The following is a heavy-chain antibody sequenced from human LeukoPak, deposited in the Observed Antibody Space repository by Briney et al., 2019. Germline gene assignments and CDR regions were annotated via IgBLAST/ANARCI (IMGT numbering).Heavy chain of an antibody. J-gene: IGHJ3*02. CDR1: GYTFSIYG. CDR2: ISANNGNT. CDR3: ARDGELYSGSKGLFDI. V-gene: IGHV1-18*01. D-gene: IGHD1-26*01. Sequence: GASVKVSCKASGYTFSIYGISWVRQAPGQGLDWMGWISANNGNTNYAQKLQGRVTMTTDTSTSTAYMELRSLRSDDTAVYYCARDGELYSGSKGLFDIWGQGTMVTVSS.